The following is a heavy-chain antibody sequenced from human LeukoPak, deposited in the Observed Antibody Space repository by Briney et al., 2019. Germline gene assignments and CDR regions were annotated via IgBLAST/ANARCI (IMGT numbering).Heavy chain of an antibody. CDR3: ARIRMAAIGDY. CDR2: INHSGST. D-gene: IGHD6-25*01. J-gene: IGHJ4*02. CDR1: GGSFSGYY. V-gene: IGHV4-34*01. Sequence: SETLSLTCAVYGGSFSGYYWSWIRQPPGKRLEWIGEINHSGSTNYNPSLKSRVTISVDTPKNQFSLKLSSVTAADTAVYYCARIRMAAIGDYWGQGTLVTVSS.